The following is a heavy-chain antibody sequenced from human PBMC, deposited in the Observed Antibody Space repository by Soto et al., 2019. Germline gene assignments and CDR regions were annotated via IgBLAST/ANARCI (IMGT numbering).Heavy chain of an antibody. CDR1: GGSISSSY. V-gene: IGHV4-59*01. CDR2: VYNSGGT. Sequence: QVQLQESGPGLVKPSETLSLTCTVSGGSISSSYWSWIRQPPGKGLEWIGYVYNSGGTNYNPSLTSRLTISVDTAKNQFSLKLSSVTAADTAMYFCAGASSSSWAEFDCWGQGTLVTVSS. J-gene: IGHJ4*02. D-gene: IGHD6-13*01. CDR3: AGASSSSWAEFDC.